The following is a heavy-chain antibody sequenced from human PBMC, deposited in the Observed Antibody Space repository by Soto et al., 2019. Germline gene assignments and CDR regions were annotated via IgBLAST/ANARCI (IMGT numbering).Heavy chain of an antibody. CDR1: GFTFSSYA. Sequence: DVQLLESGGGLVQPEGSLRLSCAASGFTFSSYAMGWVRQGPGKGLEWVAVVSIGGSTHYADSVRGRFTISRDNSKNTLSLKMNSLTAEDTAVYFCAKRRGAGGHFDYWRQGDRVTASS. CDR3: AKRRGAGGHFDY. J-gene: IGHJ4*02. CDR2: VSIGGST. V-gene: IGHV3-23*01. D-gene: IGHD1-26*01.